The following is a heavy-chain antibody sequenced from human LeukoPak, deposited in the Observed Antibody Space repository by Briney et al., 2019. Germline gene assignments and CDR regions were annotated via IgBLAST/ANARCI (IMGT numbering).Heavy chain of an antibody. CDR2: ISSSGTTI. CDR1: GFIFSNYE. V-gene: IGHV3-48*03. Sequence: GGSLRLSCAASGFIFSNYEMNWVRQAPGKGLEWVSYISSSGTTIYYGDSVKGRFTISRDNARNSLYLQINSLRAEDTAVYYCARGYFDSRGYYLLDTHDCWGQGTLVTVSS. D-gene: IGHD3-22*01. CDR3: ARGYFDSRGYYLLDTHDC. J-gene: IGHJ4*02.